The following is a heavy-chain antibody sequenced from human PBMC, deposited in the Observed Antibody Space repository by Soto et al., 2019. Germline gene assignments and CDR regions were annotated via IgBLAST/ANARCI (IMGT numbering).Heavy chain of an antibody. V-gene: IGHV4-4*02. D-gene: IGHD1-26*01. Sequence: QVQLQESGPGLMKPSGTLSLTCAVSGGSISTNWWSWVRQPPGKGLEWIGEIYHSGRTNYNPSLMNRATVSMDESQTLLPLNLNSVTAADAAVYYCVRDRAVSGTRGFDFWGQGTLVTVSP. CDR1: GGSISTNW. CDR3: VRDRAVSGTRGFDF. CDR2: IYHSGRT. J-gene: IGHJ4*02.